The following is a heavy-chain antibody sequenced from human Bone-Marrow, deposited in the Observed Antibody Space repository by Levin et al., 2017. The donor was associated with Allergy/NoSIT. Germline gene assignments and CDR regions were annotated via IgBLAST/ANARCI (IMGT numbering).Heavy chain of an antibody. CDR2: ISSSSSYI. CDR3: ARTGNIVVVTAINYYYYGMDV. Sequence: GGSLRLSCAASGFTFSSYSMNWVRQAPGKGLEWVSSISSSSSYIYYADSVKGRFTISRDNAKNSLYLQMNSLRAEDTAVYYCARTGNIVVVTAINYYYYGMDVWGQGTTVTVSS. D-gene: IGHD2-21*02. CDR1: GFTFSSYS. J-gene: IGHJ6*02. V-gene: IGHV3-21*01.